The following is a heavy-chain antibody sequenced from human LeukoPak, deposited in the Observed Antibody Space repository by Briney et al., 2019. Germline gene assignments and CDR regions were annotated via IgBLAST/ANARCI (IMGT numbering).Heavy chain of an antibody. CDR2: MNIDGSEK. D-gene: IGHD1-26*01. CDR3: ARVPVEWELLLDY. J-gene: IGHJ4*02. Sequence: GGSLRLSCAASGFTFSNYWMGWVRQAPGKRLEWVANMNIDGSEKYYADSVKGRFSISRDNARNSVYLQMASLRVEDTAVYYCARVPVEWELLLDYWGQGTLVTVSS. V-gene: IGHV3-7*01. CDR1: GFTFSNYW.